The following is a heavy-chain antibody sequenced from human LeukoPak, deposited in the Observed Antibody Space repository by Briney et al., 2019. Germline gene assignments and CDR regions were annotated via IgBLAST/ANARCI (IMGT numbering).Heavy chain of an antibody. V-gene: IGHV3-23*01. Sequence: GGSLRLSCAASGFTFSSFGMSWVRQAPGKGLEWVSAISSTGGTAYYADSVKGRFTISRENAKNSLYLQMNSLRAGDTAVYYCARRRGGLGAFDIWGQGTMVAVSS. CDR1: GFTFSSFG. CDR3: ARRRGGLGAFDI. D-gene: IGHD3/OR15-3a*01. CDR2: ISSTGGTA. J-gene: IGHJ3*02.